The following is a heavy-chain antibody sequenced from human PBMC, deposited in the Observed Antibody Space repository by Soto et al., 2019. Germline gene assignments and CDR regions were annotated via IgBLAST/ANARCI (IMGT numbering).Heavy chain of an antibody. CDR1: GGTFGSYA. J-gene: IGHJ4*02. CDR2: IIPLFGTT. Sequence: SVNVSCKASGGTFGSYAISWVRQAPGQGLEWMGGIIPLFGTTNYAPKFQGRVAITADERARTAYMDLSSLKSEDTAVYYCATNNRASYHFDYWGQGTLVTVSS. CDR3: ATNNRASYHFDY. V-gene: IGHV1-69*13. D-gene: IGHD3-16*02.